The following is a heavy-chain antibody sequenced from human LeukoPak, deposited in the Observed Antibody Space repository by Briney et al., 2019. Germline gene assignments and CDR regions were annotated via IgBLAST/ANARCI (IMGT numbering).Heavy chain of an antibody. Sequence: SETLSLTCTVSGYSISSSSYYWGWIRQPPGRGLEWIGNIYETGSTNYNPSLKSRVTISVDTSKNQFSLKLSSVTAADTAVYYCVRPDDNSFDFWGQGTMVTVSS. J-gene: IGHJ3*01. CDR2: IYETGST. D-gene: IGHD3-9*01. V-gene: IGHV4-39*01. CDR3: VRPDDNSFDF. CDR1: GYSISSSSYY.